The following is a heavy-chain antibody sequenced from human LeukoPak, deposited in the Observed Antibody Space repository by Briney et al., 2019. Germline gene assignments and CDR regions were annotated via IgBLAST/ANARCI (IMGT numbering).Heavy chain of an antibody. V-gene: IGHV3-30*04. CDR3: ARDRTEVRYFRVFDY. J-gene: IGHJ4*02. CDR1: GFTFSSFP. Sequence: GRSLRLSCAASGFTFSSFPMHWVRQAPGKGLEWVAFISYDGSSKYYTDSVKGRFTISRDNSKNTLYLQMNSLRAEDTAVYYCARDRTEVRYFRVFDYWGQGALVTVSS. CDR2: ISYDGSSK. D-gene: IGHD3-9*01.